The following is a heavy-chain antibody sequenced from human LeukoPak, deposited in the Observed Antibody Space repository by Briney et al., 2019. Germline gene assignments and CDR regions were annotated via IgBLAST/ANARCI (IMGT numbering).Heavy chain of an antibody. V-gene: IGHV3-53*01. J-gene: IGHJ4*02. CDR1: GFTVSSNY. CDR3: ARDPLLWFGELPDSERNYFDY. CDR2: IYSGGST. D-gene: IGHD3-10*01. Sequence: GGSLRLSCAASGFTVSSNYMSWVRQAPGKGLEWVSVIYSGGSTYYVDSVKGRFTISRGNAKNSLYLQMYSLRAEDTAVYYCARDPLLWFGELPDSERNYFDYWGQGTLVTVSS.